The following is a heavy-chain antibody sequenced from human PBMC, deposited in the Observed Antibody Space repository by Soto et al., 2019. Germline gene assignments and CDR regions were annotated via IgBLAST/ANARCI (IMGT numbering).Heavy chain of an antibody. CDR1: GFTFSSYA. V-gene: IGHV3-23*01. D-gene: IGHD2-15*01. CDR3: ARGPRYCSGYSCDYYMDV. CDR2: ISGSAATT. J-gene: IGHJ6*03. Sequence: EVQLLESWGGLVQPGGSLRLSCAASGFTFSSYAMSWVRQAPGKGLEWVSAISGSAATTFYADSVKGRFTVSRDNSKNTLYLQMNSLRAEDTAVYYWARGPRYCSGYSCDYYMDVWGKGTTVTVSS.